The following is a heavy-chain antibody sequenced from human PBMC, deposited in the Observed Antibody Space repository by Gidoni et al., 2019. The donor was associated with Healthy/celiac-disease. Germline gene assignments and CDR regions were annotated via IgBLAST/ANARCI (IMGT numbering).Heavy chain of an antibody. CDR3: ARDLYDSSGFGSRDAFDI. J-gene: IGHJ3*02. CDR1: GYSISSGYY. D-gene: IGHD3-22*01. Sequence: QVQLQESGPGLVKPSATLSLTCAVSGYSISSGYYWGWIRQPPGKGLEWIGSIYHSGSTYYNPSLKSRVTISVDTSKNQFSLKLSSVTAADTAVYYCARDLYDSSGFGSRDAFDIWGQGTMVTVSS. V-gene: IGHV4-38-2*02. CDR2: IYHSGST.